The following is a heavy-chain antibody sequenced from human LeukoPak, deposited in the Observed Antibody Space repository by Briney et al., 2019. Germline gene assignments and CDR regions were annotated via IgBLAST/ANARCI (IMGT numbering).Heavy chain of an antibody. CDR3: AELGITMIGGV. CDR1: GFTFSSYN. J-gene: IGHJ6*04. CDR2: ISSSGSTI. V-gene: IGHV3-48*03. Sequence: GGSLRLSCVASGFTFSSYNMNWVRQAPGKGLEWVSYISSSGSTIYYADSVKGRFTISRDNAKNSLYLQMNSLRAEDTAVYYCAELGITMIGGVWGKGTTVTISS. D-gene: IGHD3-10*02.